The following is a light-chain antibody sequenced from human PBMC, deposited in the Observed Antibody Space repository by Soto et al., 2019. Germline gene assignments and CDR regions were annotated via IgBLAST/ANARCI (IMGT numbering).Light chain of an antibody. J-gene: IGKJ1*01. Sequence: EIVLTQSPGTLSLSPGERATLSCRASQSLSSSYFAWYQQKPGQAPRLLIDGASSRATGIPDRFSGSGSGTDFTRTISILEPEDFAVYYCQHFSSSLWTFGQGTKVEIK. V-gene: IGKV3-20*01. CDR3: QHFSSSLWT. CDR2: GAS. CDR1: QSLSSSY.